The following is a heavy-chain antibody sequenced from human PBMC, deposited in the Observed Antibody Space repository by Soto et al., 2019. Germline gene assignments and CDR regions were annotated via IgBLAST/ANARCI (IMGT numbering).Heavy chain of an antibody. V-gene: IGHV4-31*03. CDR1: GGSISSGGYY. CDR3: ARDQSSDYDFWCGYRNWFDP. D-gene: IGHD3-3*01. CDR2: IYYSGST. Sequence: QVQLQESGPGLVKPSQTLSLTCTVSGGSISSGGYYWSWIRQHPGKGLEWIGYIYYSGSTYYNPSLKSRVTISVDTSKSQFSLKLSSVTAADTAVYYCARDQSSDYDFWCGYRNWFDPWGQGTLVTVSS. J-gene: IGHJ5*02.